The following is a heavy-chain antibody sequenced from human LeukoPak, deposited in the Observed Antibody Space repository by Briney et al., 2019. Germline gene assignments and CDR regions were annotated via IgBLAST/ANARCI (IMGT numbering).Heavy chain of an antibody. CDR1: GYTFTTYA. CDR2: INADDGNT. D-gene: IGHD2-2*01. J-gene: IGHJ5*02. CDR3: ARGIVVQPSANWFDP. V-gene: IGHV1-3*01. Sequence: ASVKVSCKTSGYTFTTYAIHWVRQAPGQRLEWMGLINADDGNTRYSQRFQGRVTITRDTSANTAYMELSSLRFEDTAVYYCARGIVVQPSANWFDPWVQGTPVTVSS.